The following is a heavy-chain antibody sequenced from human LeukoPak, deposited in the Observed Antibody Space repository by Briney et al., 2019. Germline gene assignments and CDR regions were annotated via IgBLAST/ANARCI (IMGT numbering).Heavy chain of an antibody. CDR3: ARGVAARPNRSYYYYYYMDV. J-gene: IGHJ6*03. CDR1: GGSISSYY. D-gene: IGHD6-6*01. Sequence: PSETLSLTCTVSGGSISSYYWSRIRQPPGKGLEWIGYIYYSGSTNYNPSLKSRVTISVDTSKNQFSLKLSSVTAADTAVYYCARGVAARPNRSYYYYYYMDVWGKGTTVTVSS. CDR2: IYYSGST. V-gene: IGHV4-59*01.